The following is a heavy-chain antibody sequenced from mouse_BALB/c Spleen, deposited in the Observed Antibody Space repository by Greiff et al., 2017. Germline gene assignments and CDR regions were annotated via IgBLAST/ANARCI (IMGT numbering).Heavy chain of an antibody. D-gene: IGHD1-1*01. J-gene: IGHJ4*01. CDR3: ARDYGSSGAMDY. V-gene: IGHV5-17*02. Sequence: EVQVVESGGGLVQPGGSRKLSCAASGFTFSSFGMHWVRQAPEKGLEWVAYISSGSSTIYYADTVKGRFTISRDNPKNTLFLQMTSLRSEDTAMYYCARDYGSSGAMDYWGQGTSVTVSS. CDR2: ISSGSSTI. CDR1: GFTFSSFG.